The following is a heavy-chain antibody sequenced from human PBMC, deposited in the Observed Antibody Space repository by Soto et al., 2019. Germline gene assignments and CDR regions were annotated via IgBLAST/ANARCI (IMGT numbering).Heavy chain of an antibody. V-gene: IGHV3-30*18. D-gene: IGHD3-16*01. Sequence: PGGSLRLSCAASELNLRGYAMHWVRQAPGKGLDWVALISYDGSDTYYIDSVKGRFTISRDNSNSTLYLQMNDLRVEDTAVYYCAKDLGYGTFGFDYWGQGTLVTVSS. CDR3: AKDLGYGTFGFDY. CDR2: ISYDGSDT. J-gene: IGHJ4*02. CDR1: ELNLRGYA.